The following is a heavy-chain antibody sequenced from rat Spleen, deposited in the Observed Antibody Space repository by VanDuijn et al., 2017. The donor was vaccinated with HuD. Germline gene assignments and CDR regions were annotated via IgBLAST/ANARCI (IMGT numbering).Heavy chain of an antibody. CDR1: GFSLTSYH. J-gene: IGHJ4*01. CDR3: ARRSYSSHVMDA. V-gene: IGHV2-43*01. D-gene: IGHD1-2*01. CDR2: IWTGGGT. Sequence: VQLKESGPGLVQPSQTLSLTCTVSGFSLTSYHVSWVRQPPGQSLVWMGTIWTGGGTNYNSAVQSRLSISRDTSKSQVFLKMNSLQTEDTGTYYCARRSYSSHVMDAWGQGASVTVSS.